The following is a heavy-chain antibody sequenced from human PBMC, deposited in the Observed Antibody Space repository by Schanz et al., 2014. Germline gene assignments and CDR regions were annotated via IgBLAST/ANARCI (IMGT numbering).Heavy chain of an antibody. J-gene: IGHJ5*02. CDR3: AKVVASGPTTGPFDP. V-gene: IGHV3-30*02. Sequence: VQLVESGGGLVQPGGSLRLSCAASGFIFSNYGMHWVRQAPGKGLEWVAFIWSDGSRTYHAESVKGRCTISRDNSRNTLYLQMDSLRDEDTALYYCAKVVASGPTTGPFDPWGQGTLVTVSS. CDR2: IWSDGSRT. D-gene: IGHD1-26*01. CDR1: GFIFSNYG.